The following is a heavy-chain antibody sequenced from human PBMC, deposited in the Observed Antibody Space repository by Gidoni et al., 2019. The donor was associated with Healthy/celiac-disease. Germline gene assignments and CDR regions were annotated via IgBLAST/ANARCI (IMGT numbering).Heavy chain of an antibody. Sequence: QITLKESGPTLVKPTQTLTLTCTFSGFSLSTSGVGVGWIRQPPGKALEWLELISWDDDKRYSPSLKSRLTITKDTSKNQVVLTMTNMDPVDTATYYCAHSAPHMVRGVISHFDYWGQGTLVTVSS. V-gene: IGHV2-5*02. CDR3: AHSAPHMVRGVISHFDY. CDR1: GFSLSTSGVG. J-gene: IGHJ4*02. CDR2: ISWDDDK. D-gene: IGHD3-10*01.